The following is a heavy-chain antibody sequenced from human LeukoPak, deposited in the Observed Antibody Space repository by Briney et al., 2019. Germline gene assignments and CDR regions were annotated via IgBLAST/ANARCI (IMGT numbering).Heavy chain of an antibody. V-gene: IGHV4-4*07. CDR3: ARSQGPYCFDF. J-gene: IGHJ3*01. CDR2: IYSRGNT. Sequence: SETLSLTCTVSGGSINSYYWSWLRQPAGKGLEWIGRIYSRGNTNDNPSLKSRVTMSVDTSKNQFSLNMSSVTAADTAVYYCARSQGPYCFDFWGQGIMVTVSS. CDR1: GGSINSYY. D-gene: IGHD2-15*01.